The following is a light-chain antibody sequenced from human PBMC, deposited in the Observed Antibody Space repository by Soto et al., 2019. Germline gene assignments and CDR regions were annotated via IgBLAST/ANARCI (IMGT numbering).Light chain of an antibody. Sequence: DIQMTQSPSSLSASVGDRVTITCRASQSISSYLNWYQQKPGKAPKLLIYAASSLQSGVPSRFSGSGSGTDFTLTISSLXXXDFATYYCQQSYSTPYTFGQGTX. V-gene: IGKV1-39*01. J-gene: IGKJ2*01. CDR1: QSISSY. CDR2: AAS. CDR3: QQSYSTPYT.